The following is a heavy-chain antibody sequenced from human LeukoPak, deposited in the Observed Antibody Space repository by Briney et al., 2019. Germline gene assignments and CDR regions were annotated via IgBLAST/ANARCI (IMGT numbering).Heavy chain of an antibody. Sequence: PGGSLRLSCAASGFTFSTYNMNWVREAPGKGLGWVSSITHSSSYIYYAASVKGRFTISRDNAKNSLYLQMNSLRAEDTAVYYCARPRAGAATGFDYWGQGTLVTVSS. CDR3: ARPRAGAATGFDY. J-gene: IGHJ4*02. D-gene: IGHD2-15*01. CDR2: ITHSSSYI. CDR1: GFTFSTYN. V-gene: IGHV3-21*01.